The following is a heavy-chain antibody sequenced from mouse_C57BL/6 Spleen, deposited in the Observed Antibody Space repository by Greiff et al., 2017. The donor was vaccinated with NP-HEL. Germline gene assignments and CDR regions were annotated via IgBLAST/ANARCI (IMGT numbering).Heavy chain of an antibody. CDR1: GFSLTSYG. J-gene: IGHJ4*01. Sequence: QVQLQQSGPGLVAPSQSLSITCTVSGFSLTSYGVHWVRQPPGKGLEWLVVIWSDGSTTYNSALKSRLSISKDNSKSQVFLKMNSLQTDDTAMYYCARHETPNYYAMDYWGQGTSVTVSS. CDR2: IWSDGST. CDR3: ARHETPNYYAMDY. V-gene: IGHV2-6-1*01.